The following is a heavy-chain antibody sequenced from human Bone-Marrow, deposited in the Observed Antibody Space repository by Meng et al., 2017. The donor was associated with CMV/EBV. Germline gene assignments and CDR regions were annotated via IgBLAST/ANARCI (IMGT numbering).Heavy chain of an antibody. Sequence: GESLKISCAASGFTVSSNYMSWVRQAPGKGLEWVSVIYSGGSTYYADSVKGRFTISRDNSKNTLYLQMNSLRAEDTAIYYCARYVVVPAATASYYYAMDVWGQGTTVTVSS. D-gene: IGHD2-2*01. CDR3: ARYVVVPAATASYYYAMDV. CDR2: IYSGGST. J-gene: IGHJ6*02. V-gene: IGHV3-53*01. CDR1: GFTVSSNY.